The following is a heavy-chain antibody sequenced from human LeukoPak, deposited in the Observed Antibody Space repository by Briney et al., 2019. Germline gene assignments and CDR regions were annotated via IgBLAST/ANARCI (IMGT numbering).Heavy chain of an antibody. J-gene: IGHJ4*02. D-gene: IGHD3-22*01. CDR3: ARSYYDSSPDY. Sequence: PSETLSLTCTVTGGSISSYYWSWIRQPAGKGLEWIGRIYTSGSTNYNPSLKSRVTMSVDTSKNQFSLELSSVAAADTAVYYCARSYYDSSPDYWGQGTLVTVSS. CDR2: IYTSGST. CDR1: GGSISSYY. V-gene: IGHV4-4*07.